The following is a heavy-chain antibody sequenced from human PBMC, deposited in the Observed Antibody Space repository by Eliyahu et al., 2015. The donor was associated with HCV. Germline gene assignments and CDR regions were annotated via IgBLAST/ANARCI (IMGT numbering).Heavy chain of an antibody. CDR3: ARPKHIVVVTAIPFDY. D-gene: IGHD2-21*02. V-gene: IGHV3-74*01. Sequence: EVQLVESGGGLVQPGGSLRLSCAASGFXFXSYWMHWVRQAPGKGLVWVSRINSDGSSTSYADSVKGRFTISRDNAKNTLYLQMNSLRAEDTAVYYCARPKHIVVVTAIPFDYWGQGTLVTVSS. CDR2: INSDGSST. CDR1: GFXFXSYW. J-gene: IGHJ4*02.